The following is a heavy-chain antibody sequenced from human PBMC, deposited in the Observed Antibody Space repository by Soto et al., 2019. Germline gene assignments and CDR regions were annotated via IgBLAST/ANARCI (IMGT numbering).Heavy chain of an antibody. CDR2: ISAYNGNT. J-gene: IGHJ6*02. V-gene: IGHV1-18*01. CDR1: GYTFTSYG. Sequence: QVQLVQSGAEVKKPGASVKVSCKASGYTFTSYGISWVRQAPGQGLEWMGWISAYNGNTNYAQKLQGRVTMTTDTATRTAYMELRSLRYDDTAVYYCARGEVVAATLLDYYYYGMDVWGQGTTVTVSS. CDR3: ARGEVVAATLLDYYYYGMDV. D-gene: IGHD2-15*01.